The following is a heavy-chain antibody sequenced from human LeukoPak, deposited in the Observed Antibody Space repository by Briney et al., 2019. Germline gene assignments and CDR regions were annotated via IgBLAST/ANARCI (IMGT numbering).Heavy chain of an antibody. V-gene: IGHV3-66*01. D-gene: IGHD2-2*01. CDR1: GFTVCTNY. CDR2: IYSGGST. CDR3: ARDSRDYAIDY. Sequence: GGSLRLSCAASGFTVCTNYMSWVRQAPGKGLEWVSIIYSGGSTYYADSVKGRFTISRDNSKNTLYLQMNTLRAEDTAVYYCARDSRDYAIDYWGQGVLVIVSS. J-gene: IGHJ4*02.